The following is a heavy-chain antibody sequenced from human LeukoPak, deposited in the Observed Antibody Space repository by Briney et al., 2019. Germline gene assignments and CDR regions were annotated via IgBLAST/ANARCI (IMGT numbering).Heavy chain of an antibody. D-gene: IGHD1-26*01. CDR1: GGSFSGYY. CDR3: ARVSGAERHSGSYYYYYYGMDV. V-gene: IGHV4-34*01. J-gene: IGHJ6*02. Sequence: SETLSLTCAVYGGSFSGYYWSWIRQAPGKGLEWSGEINHSGSTNYNPSLKSRVTISVDTSKNQFSLKLSSVTAADTAVYYCARVSGAERHSGSYYYYYYGMDVWGQGTTVTVSS. CDR2: INHSGST.